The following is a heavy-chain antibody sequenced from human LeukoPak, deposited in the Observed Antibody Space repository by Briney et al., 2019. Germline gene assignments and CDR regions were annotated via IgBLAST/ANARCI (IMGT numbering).Heavy chain of an antibody. J-gene: IGHJ5*02. CDR1: GYSFTSYW. D-gene: IGHD2-15*01. V-gene: IGHV5-51*01. Sequence: GESLKISCKGSGYSFTSYWIRWVRQMRGKGLEWMGIIYPGESDTRYSPSFQGQATISADKSISSAYLQWSILKASDTAMYYCARLVVPDNWFDPWGQGTLVTVSS. CDR2: IYPGESDT. CDR3: ARLVVPDNWFDP.